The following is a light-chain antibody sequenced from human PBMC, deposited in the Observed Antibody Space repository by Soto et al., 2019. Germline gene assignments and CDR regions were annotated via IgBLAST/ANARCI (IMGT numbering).Light chain of an antibody. CDR2: AAS. CDR1: QGISSY. V-gene: IGKV1-8*01. CDR3: QQYYSYPYT. J-gene: IGKJ2*01. Sequence: AIRMTQSPSSLSASTGDRVTITCRACQGISSYLAWYQQNPGKAPKLLIYAASTLQSGVPSRFSGSGSGTDFTLTISCLQSEDFATYYCQQYYSYPYTFGQGTKLEIK.